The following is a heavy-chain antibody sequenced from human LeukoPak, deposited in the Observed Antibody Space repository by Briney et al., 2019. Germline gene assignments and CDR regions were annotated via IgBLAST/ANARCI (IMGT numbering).Heavy chain of an antibody. J-gene: IGHJ4*02. CDR2: ISYDGSNK. CDR1: GFTFSSYA. Sequence: PGRSLRLSCAASGFTFSSYAMHWVRQAPGKGLEWVAVISYDGSNKYYADSVKGRFTISRDNSKNTLYLQMNSLRAEDTAVYYCARDQGAQTIAAAGFDYWGQGTLVTVSS. V-gene: IGHV3-30-3*01. CDR3: ARDQGAQTIAAAGFDY. D-gene: IGHD6-13*01.